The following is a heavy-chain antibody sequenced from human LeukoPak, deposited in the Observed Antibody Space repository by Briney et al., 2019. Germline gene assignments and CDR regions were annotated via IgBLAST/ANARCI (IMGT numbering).Heavy chain of an antibody. CDR1: GGSIRSYY. CDR3: AAESYYYDSSGYYSDAFDI. V-gene: IGHV4-4*07. D-gene: IGHD3-22*01. CDR2: IYTSGST. Sequence: SETLSLTXTVSGGSIRSYYWSWIRQPAGKGLEWIGRIYTSGSTNYNPSLKSRVTMSVDTSKNQFSLKLGSVTAADTAVYYCAAESYYYDSSGYYSDAFDIWGQGTMVTVPS. J-gene: IGHJ3*02.